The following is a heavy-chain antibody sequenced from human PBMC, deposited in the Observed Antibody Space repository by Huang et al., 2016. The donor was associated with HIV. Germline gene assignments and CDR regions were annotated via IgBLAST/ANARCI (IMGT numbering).Heavy chain of an antibody. D-gene: IGHD3-9*01. J-gene: IGHJ4*02. CDR2: ISGYTGST. V-gene: IGHV3-23*01. Sequence: EVQLSESGGGLVRPGGSLRLSCVASGFTFSDFAMNWVRQAPGKGLQGVSGISGYTGSTFYADSGKGRFTISRDNSKNTMYLQMHNLRGEDTAVYYCAKDGRSDILTGYYDFWGQGTLVSVSS. CDR1: GFTFSDFA. CDR3: AKDGRSDILTGYYDF.